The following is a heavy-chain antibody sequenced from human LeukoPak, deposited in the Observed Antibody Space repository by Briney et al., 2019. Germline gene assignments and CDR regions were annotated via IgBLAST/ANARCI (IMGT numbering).Heavy chain of an antibody. CDR2: ISGSGGST. D-gene: IGHD3-10*01. Sequence: GALRLSCAASGFTFSDHYMDWVRQAPGKGLEWVSAISGSGGSTYYADSVKGRFTISRDNSKNTLYLQMNSLRAEDTAVYYCAKDLNYYGSGSYYATSFDYWGQGTLVTVSS. V-gene: IGHV3-23*01. CDR1: GFTFSDHY. CDR3: AKDLNYYGSGSYYATSFDY. J-gene: IGHJ4*02.